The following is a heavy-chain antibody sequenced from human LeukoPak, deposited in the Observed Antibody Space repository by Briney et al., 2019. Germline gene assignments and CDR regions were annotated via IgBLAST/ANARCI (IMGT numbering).Heavy chain of an antibody. CDR2: ISGDGGST. CDR1: GFTFSSYA. D-gene: IGHD3-3*01. V-gene: IGHV3-43*02. J-gene: IGHJ4*02. Sequence: PGGSLRLSCAASGFTFSSYAMSWVRQAPGKGLEWVSLISGDGGSTHYADSVKGRFTISRDNSKNSLYLQMNSLRTEDTALYYCAKDTKAYDFWSGYYQVALDYWGQGTLVTVSS. CDR3: AKDTKAYDFWSGYYQVALDY.